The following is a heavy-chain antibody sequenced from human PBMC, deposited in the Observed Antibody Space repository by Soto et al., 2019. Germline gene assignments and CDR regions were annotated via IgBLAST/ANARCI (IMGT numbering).Heavy chain of an antibody. CDR2: ISYDGSNK. V-gene: IGHV3-30*18. CDR1: GFTFSSYG. J-gene: IGHJ4*02. D-gene: IGHD3-22*01. CDR3: AKDRDDSSGYLDY. Sequence: GGSLRLSCAASGFTFSSYGMHWVRQAPGKGLEWVAVISYDGSNKYYADSVKGRFTISRDNSKNTLYLQMNSLRAEDTAVYYCAKDRDDSSGYLDYWGQGTLVTVPS.